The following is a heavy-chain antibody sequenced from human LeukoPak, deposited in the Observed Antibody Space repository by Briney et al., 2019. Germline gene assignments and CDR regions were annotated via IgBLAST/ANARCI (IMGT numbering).Heavy chain of an antibody. V-gene: IGHV3-30*03. D-gene: IGHD4-17*01. Sequence: PGGSLRLSCAASGVTLSPYGMHWVRQAPGKGLEWVAVISYEGGTQHYADSVKGRFIISRDNPRNTLYLQMNSLRAEDTAVYYCASHYGDYSFFDYWGQGTLVTVSS. CDR3: ASHYGDYSFFDY. J-gene: IGHJ4*02. CDR2: ISYEGGTQ. CDR1: GVTLSPYG.